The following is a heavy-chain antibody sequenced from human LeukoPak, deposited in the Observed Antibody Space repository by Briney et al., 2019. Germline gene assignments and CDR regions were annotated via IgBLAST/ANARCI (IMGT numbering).Heavy chain of an antibody. CDR3: ARDKYGDYVIDY. D-gene: IGHD4-17*01. J-gene: IGHJ4*02. CDR1: GFTFSSYS. V-gene: IGHV3-21*01. CDR2: ISSSSSYI. Sequence: GGSLRLSCAASGFTFSSYSMNWVRQAPGKGLEWVSSISSSSSYIYYADSVEGRFTISRDNAKNSLYLQMNSLRAEDTAVYYCARDKYGDYVIDYWGQGTLVTVSS.